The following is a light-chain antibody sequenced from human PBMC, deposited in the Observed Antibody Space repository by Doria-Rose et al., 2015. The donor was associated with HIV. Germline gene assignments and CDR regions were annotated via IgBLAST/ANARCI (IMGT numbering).Light chain of an antibody. CDR2: DVS. Sequence: PKLLIYDVSNRPSGVSNRFSGSKSGNTASLTISGLQAEDEADYYCSSYTTSSTLVLGGGTKLAVL. J-gene: IGLJ3*02. V-gene: IGLV2-14*03. CDR3: SSYTTSSTLV.